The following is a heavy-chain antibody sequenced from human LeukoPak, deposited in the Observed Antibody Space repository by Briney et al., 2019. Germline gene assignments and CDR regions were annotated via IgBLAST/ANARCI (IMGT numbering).Heavy chain of an antibody. V-gene: IGHV5-51*01. D-gene: IGHD2-8*02. CDR2: IYPDYSET. J-gene: IGHJ3*02. CDR1: GYSFTNYW. Sequence: GESLKISCKGFGYSFTNYWIGWVRQMPGKGLEWMGIIYPDYSETTYSPSFQGQATMSVDKSINTAYLQWNSLRASDTAMYYCARHTDGNDSDAFDIWGQGTMVAVSP. CDR3: ARHTDGNDSDAFDI.